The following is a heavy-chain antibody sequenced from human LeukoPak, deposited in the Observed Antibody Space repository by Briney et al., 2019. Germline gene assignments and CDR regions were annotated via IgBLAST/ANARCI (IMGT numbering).Heavy chain of an antibody. CDR1: GFTFSSYS. J-gene: IGHJ6*02. D-gene: IGHD2-21*02. CDR3: ASYPRDSRYYYYYGKDV. CDR2: ISSSSSYI. Sequence: GGSLRLSCAASGFTFSSYSMNWVRQAPGKGLEWVSSISSSSSYIYYADSVKGRFTISRDNAKNSLYLQMNSLRAEDTAVYYCASYPRDSRYYYYYGKDVWGQGTTVTVSS. V-gene: IGHV3-21*01.